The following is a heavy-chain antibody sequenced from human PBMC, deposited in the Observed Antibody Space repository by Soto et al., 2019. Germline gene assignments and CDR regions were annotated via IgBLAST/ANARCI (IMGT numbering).Heavy chain of an antibody. Sequence: ESLSSTCTVYGGSFSVYYWSWIRQPPGKGLEWIGEINHSGSTNQNPSLKSRVTISVDTSKNQFSLKLKSVTAADTAVYYCARGITTILAVQGDAPDNYYFDSWGQGSLVTVSS. CDR3: ARGITTILAVQGDAPDNYYFDS. CDR1: GGSFSVYY. D-gene: IGHD3-22*01. J-gene: IGHJ4*02. CDR2: INHSGST. V-gene: IGHV4-34*01.